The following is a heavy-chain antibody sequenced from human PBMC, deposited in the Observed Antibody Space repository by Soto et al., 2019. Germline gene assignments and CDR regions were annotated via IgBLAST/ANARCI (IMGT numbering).Heavy chain of an antibody. CDR1: DSSFSGCY. Sequence: ETLSLTCTVDDSSFSGCYWSWIRQPPGKAPETMGEINHSESTHYNQSLKSRVTRSVETSKNQFSLKLSSVTAADTAVYYCARGESPTSKGTIFGVVIMVSLCAFDIWGQETMVTVSS. V-gene: IGHV4-34*01. CDR3: ARGESPTSKGTIFGVVIMVSLCAFDI. CDR2: INHSEST. J-gene: IGHJ3*02. D-gene: IGHD3-3*01.